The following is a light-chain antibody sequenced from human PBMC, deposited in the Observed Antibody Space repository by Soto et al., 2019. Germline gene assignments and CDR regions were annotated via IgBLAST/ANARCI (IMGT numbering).Light chain of an antibody. Sequence: QSALTQPASVSGSPGQSITVSCIGTSSDVGGYNYVSWYQQHPGKAPKLMIHDVSDRPSGVSNRFSGSKSGNTASLTISGLQAEDEVYYYCSSYASSNTQVFGGGTKLTVL. J-gene: IGLJ2*01. CDR3: SSYASSNTQV. CDR2: DVS. V-gene: IGLV2-14*01. CDR1: SSDVGGYNY.